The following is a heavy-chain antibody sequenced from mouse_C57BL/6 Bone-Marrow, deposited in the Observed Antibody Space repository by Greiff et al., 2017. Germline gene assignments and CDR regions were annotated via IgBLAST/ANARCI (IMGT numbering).Heavy chain of an antibody. CDR2: ISSGGSYT. J-gene: IGHJ4*01. CDR1: GFTFSSYG. Sequence: EVKLVESGGDLVKPGGSLKLSCAASGFTFSSYGMSWVRQTPDKRLEWVATISSGGSYTYYPDSVKGRFTISRDNAKNTLYLQMSSLKSEDTAMYYCTRTCCYDDGYYYGMDYWGQGTSVTVSS. V-gene: IGHV5-6*01. CDR3: TRTCCYDDGYYYGMDY. D-gene: IGHD2-12*01.